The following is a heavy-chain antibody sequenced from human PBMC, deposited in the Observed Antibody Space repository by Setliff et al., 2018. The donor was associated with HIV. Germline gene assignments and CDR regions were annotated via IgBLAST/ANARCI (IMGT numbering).Heavy chain of an antibody. CDR1: GGSITTTNYY. V-gene: IGHV4-39*07. D-gene: IGHD3-10*01. CDR3: ARARGPPLPVLDF. J-gene: IGHJ4*02. Sequence: ETLSLTCTVSGGSITTTNYYWGWARQSPGKGLEWIGVIYYRGSAYYNLSLQSRVTLSVDTSKNSFSLHLTSVTAADTAVYFCARARGPPLPVLDFWGPGTLVTVSS. CDR2: IYYRGSA.